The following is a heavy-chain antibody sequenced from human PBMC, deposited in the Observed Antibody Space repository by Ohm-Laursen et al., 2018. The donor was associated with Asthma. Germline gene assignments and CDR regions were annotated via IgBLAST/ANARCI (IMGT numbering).Heavy chain of an antibody. D-gene: IGHD2-8*01. CDR3: ARTLNGIHYYGMDV. J-gene: IGHJ6*02. Sequence: LSLTCAASGFTFSGSWMIWVRQAPGKGLQWLAFIKPDGSQTYYADSMEGRFSISRDNSKNSLYLQMNSLRAEDTAVYYCARTLNGIHYYGMDVWGQGTTVTVSS. CDR1: GFTFSGSW. V-gene: IGHV3-7*01. CDR2: IKPDGSQT.